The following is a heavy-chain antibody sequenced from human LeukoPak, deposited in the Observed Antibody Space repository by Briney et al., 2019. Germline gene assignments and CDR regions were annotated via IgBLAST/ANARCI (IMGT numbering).Heavy chain of an antibody. CDR2: INHSGST. Sequence: SETLSLTCAVYGGSFSGYYWSWIRQPPGKGLEWIGEINHSGSTNYNPSLKSRVTISVDTSKNQFSLKLSSVTAADTAVYHCASTPPGYSYGYRTGDYWGQGTLVTVSS. V-gene: IGHV4-34*01. CDR1: GGSFSGYY. CDR3: ASTPPGYSYGYRTGDY. J-gene: IGHJ4*02. D-gene: IGHD5-18*01.